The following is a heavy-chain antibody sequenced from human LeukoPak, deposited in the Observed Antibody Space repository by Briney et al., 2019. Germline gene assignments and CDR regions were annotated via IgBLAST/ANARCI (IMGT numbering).Heavy chain of an antibody. J-gene: IGHJ6*03. CDR2: ISSSSSYI. Sequence: GGSLRLSCAASGFTFSSYSMNWVRQAPGKGLEWVSSISSSSSYIYYADSVKGRFTISRDNAKNSLYLQMNSLRAEDTAVYYCARPKDYGSGSYLGKYMDVWGKGTTVTVSS. CDR3: ARPKDYGSGSYLGKYMDV. V-gene: IGHV3-21*01. D-gene: IGHD3-10*01. CDR1: GFTFSSYS.